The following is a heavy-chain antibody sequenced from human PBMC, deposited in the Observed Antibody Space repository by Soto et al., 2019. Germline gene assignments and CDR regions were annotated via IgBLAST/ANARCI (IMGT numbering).Heavy chain of an antibody. V-gene: IGHV6-1*01. Sequence: PSQTLSLTCAISGDSVSSEITSWNCIRQSPSRSFDWLGRTYYRSKWFHDYAAFVKSRITINPDISKNQFSLKSNSKTTEDTAVYYSARVNALDVWGQGTVVTVSS. J-gene: IGHJ3*01. CDR1: GDSVSSEITS. CDR3: ARVNALDV. D-gene: IGHD2-21*01. CDR2: TYYRSKWFH.